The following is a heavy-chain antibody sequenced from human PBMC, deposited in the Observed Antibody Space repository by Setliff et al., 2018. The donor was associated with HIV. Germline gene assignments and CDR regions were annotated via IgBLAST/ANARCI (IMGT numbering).Heavy chain of an antibody. CDR3: ARGARGYSYG. D-gene: IGHD5-18*01. J-gene: IGHJ4*02. CDR1: GFTFSSYW. V-gene: IGHV3-7*01. CDR2: IKQDGSEK. Sequence: GGSLRLSCAGSGFTFSSYWVSWVRQAPGKGLEWVANIKQDGSEKYYVESVKGRFTISRDNANNSLYLQMNSLRAEDTAVYYCARGARGYSYGWGQGTLVTVSS.